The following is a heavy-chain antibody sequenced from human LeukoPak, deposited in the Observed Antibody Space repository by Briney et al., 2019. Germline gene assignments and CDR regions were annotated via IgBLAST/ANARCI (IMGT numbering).Heavy chain of an antibody. CDR3: ARHMPAVGATPFGY. CDR1: KFSLGNYW. Sequence: PGGSLRLSCVDSKFSLGNYWMAWVRQAPGKGLEWVANIKHDGNEKYYVDSVRGRFTISRDNAENSLYLQMNSLRAEDTAIYFCARHMPAVGATPFGYWGQGTLVTVSS. V-gene: IGHV3-7*01. CDR2: IKHDGNEK. D-gene: IGHD1-26*01. J-gene: IGHJ4*02.